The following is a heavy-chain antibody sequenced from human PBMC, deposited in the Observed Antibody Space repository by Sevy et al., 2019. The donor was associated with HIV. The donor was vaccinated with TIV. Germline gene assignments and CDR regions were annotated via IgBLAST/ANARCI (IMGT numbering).Heavy chain of an antibody. CDR1: GYTFTGYY. Sequence: ASVKVSCKASGYTFTGYYMHCVRQAPGQGLEWMGRINPNSGGTNYAQKFQGRVTMTRDTSISTAYMELSRLRSDDTAVYYCARDRATIFGVVNYYYGMDVWGQGTTVTVSS. CDR3: ARDRATIFGVVNYYYGMDV. V-gene: IGHV1-2*06. CDR2: INPNSGGT. D-gene: IGHD3-3*01. J-gene: IGHJ6*02.